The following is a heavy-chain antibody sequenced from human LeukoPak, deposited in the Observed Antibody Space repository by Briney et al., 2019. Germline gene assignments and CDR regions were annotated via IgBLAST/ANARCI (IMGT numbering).Heavy chain of an antibody. V-gene: IGHV5-51*01. J-gene: IGHJ6*03. D-gene: IGHD6-13*01. CDR3: ARWDRGSSSWYDYYYYYYMDV. CDR2: IYPGKSDT. Sequence: GESLKISCKGSGYSITSYWIGWVRQMPGKGLEWMGIIYPGKSDTRYTPSFQGLVTLSADKTISNAYLQWSSLKASDTPMYYCARWDRGSSSWYDYYYYYYMDVWGKGTTVTVSS. CDR1: GYSITSYW.